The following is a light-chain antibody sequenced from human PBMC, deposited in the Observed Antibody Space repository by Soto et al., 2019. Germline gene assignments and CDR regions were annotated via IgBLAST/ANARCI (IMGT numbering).Light chain of an antibody. CDR2: DAS. Sequence: EIVLTQSPATLSLSPGERATLSCRASQSVSSYLAWYQQKPGQAPRLLIYDASNGATGIPARFSGSGSGTDFTLTISSLEPEEFAVYYCQQRSNWPPRITVGGGTKVEIK. V-gene: IGKV3-11*01. J-gene: IGKJ4*01. CDR1: QSVSSY. CDR3: QQRSNWPPRIT.